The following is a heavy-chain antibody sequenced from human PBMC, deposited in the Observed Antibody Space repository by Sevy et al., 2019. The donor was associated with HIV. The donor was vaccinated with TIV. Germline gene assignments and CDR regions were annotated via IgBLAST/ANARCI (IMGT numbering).Heavy chain of an antibody. Sequence: GGSLRLSCAASGFTFSNYGMHWLRQAPGKGLEWVALIWNDGSSKYYADSVKGRFTISRDNSKNTLYLQMNSLRVEDTAVYFCARGSDFNDRSAKRDLDYWGQGTLVTVSS. D-gene: IGHD3-22*01. CDR1: GFTFSNYG. CDR3: ARGSDFNDRSAKRDLDY. J-gene: IGHJ4*02. CDR2: IWNDGSSK. V-gene: IGHV3-33*01.